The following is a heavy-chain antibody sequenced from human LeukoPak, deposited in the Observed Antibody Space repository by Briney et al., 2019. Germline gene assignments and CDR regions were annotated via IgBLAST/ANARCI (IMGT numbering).Heavy chain of an antibody. V-gene: IGHV4-59*01. CDR3: ASDVHRAFDV. CDR2: IYDIGST. CDR1: GASISSYY. Sequence: PSETLSLTCTVSGASISSYYWSWIRQPPGKGLEWIAYIYDIGSTNYNPSLKSRVTISVDTSKNQFSLRLSSLTAADTAIYYCASDVHRAFDVWGQGTMVTVSS. J-gene: IGHJ3*01.